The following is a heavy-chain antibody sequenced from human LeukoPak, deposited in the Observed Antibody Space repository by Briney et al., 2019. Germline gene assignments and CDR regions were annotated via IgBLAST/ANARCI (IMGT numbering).Heavy chain of an antibody. D-gene: IGHD5-12*01. Sequence: PGGSLRLSCAASGFTFSSYSMNWVRQAPGKGLEWVSSISSSSSYIYYADSVKGRFTISRDNAKNSLYLQMNSLRAEDTAVYYCARVVGGYGAIYYFDYWGQGTLVTVSS. CDR2: ISSSSSYI. CDR3: ARVVGGYGAIYYFDY. CDR1: GFTFSSYS. V-gene: IGHV3-21*01. J-gene: IGHJ4*02.